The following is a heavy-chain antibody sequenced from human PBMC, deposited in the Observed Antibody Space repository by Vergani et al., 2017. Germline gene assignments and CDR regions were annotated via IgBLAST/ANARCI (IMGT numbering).Heavy chain of an antibody. CDR2: VNKRGNT. Sequence: QVRLQESGPRLVKPSETLSLTCTVSGASMSALYRGEHYWTWLRLSPGKGLEWFGFVNKRGNTRYNPSLRDRLTMSVDMSKNMYSLKVTSMTAADTAVYYCARDSSLYSYGARLDTWGQGILINVAS. CDR1: GASMSALYRGEHY. CDR3: ARDSSLYSYGARLDT. J-gene: IGHJ5*02. D-gene: IGHD5-18*01. V-gene: IGHV4-61*08.